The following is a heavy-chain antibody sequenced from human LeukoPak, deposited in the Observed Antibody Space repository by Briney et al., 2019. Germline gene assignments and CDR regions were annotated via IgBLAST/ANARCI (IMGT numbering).Heavy chain of an antibody. J-gene: IGHJ4*02. Sequence: PSETLSLTCTVSGGSIGETSYYSGWVRQPPGKGLEWIGNIYYSGPAYYNPSLKSRVTISVYTSKNQFSLKLTSVTAADTVVYCWARFKQLGRSFDSWGLGALVTVSS. V-gene: IGHV4-39*07. CDR2: IYYSGPA. CDR1: GGSIGETSYY. D-gene: IGHD1-1*01. CDR3: ARFKQLGRSFDS.